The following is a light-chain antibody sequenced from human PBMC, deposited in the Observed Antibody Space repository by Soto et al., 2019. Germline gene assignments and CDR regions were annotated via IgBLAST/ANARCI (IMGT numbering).Light chain of an antibody. CDR2: HAS. CDR3: QQSNNWPPT. CDR1: QSVSSN. Sequence: EIVMTQSPATLSVSPGEGATLSCRAGQSVSSNLAWYQQKPGQAPRLLIYHASTRAPGVPARFGGSGSGTDFTLTISSQQSDDFAVYYCQQSNNWPPTFGQGTKVEIK. V-gene: IGKV3-15*01. J-gene: IGKJ1*01.